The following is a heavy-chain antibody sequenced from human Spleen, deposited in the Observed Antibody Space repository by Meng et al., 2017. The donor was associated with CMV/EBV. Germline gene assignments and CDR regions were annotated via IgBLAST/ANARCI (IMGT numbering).Heavy chain of an antibody. Sequence: QVQLQPWGAGLLKPSETLSLTCAVYGGSFSGYYWSWIRQPPGKGLEWIGEINHSGSTNYNPSLKSRVTISVDTSKNQFSLKLSSVTAADTAVYYCARGLPGLAARPGRWFDPWGQGTLVTVSS. CDR3: ARGLPGLAARPGRWFDP. CDR2: INHSGST. D-gene: IGHD6-6*01. CDR1: GGSFSGYY. V-gene: IGHV4-34*01. J-gene: IGHJ5*02.